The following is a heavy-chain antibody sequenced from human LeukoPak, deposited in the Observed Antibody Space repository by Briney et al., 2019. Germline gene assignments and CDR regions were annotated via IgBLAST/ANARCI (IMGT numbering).Heavy chain of an antibody. J-gene: IGHJ4*02. CDR2: IWYSGSNK. CDR3: TRDLSRGYYGSGSLDFDY. V-gene: IGHV3-33*01. Sequence: GRTLRLSCAASGFTFSSYSMHWVRQAPGKGLEWVAFIWYSGSNKYYADSVKGRFTISRDDSKSIAYLQMNSLKTDDTTVYYCTRDLSRGYYGSGSLDFDYWGQGTLVTVSS. CDR1: GFTFSSYS. D-gene: IGHD3-10*01.